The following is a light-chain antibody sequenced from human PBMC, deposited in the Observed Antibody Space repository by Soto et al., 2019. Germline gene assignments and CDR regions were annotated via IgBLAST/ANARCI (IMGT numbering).Light chain of an antibody. CDR1: QSVLYSSDNNTY. V-gene: IGKV4-1*01. Sequence: DIVMTQSPDSLAVSLGERATIKCKSSQSVLYSSDNNTYFAWYQQKPRQPPKLLIYWASTRESRVPDRFSGSGSGTDFTLTISSLQAEDVAVYYCQQYYSTPWTFSQGTKVEI. CDR3: QQYYSTPWT. CDR2: WAS. J-gene: IGKJ1*01.